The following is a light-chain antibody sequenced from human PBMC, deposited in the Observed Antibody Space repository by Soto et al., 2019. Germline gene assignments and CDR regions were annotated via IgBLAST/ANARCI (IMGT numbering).Light chain of an antibody. CDR1: QSVSRY. CDR3: QQRSNWTPN. J-gene: IGKJ5*01. Sequence: EIVLTQSPGILSLSPGERATLSCRASQSVSRYLAWYQQKPGQAPRLLTYDASNRATGIPARFSGIGSGTDFTLTISSLEIEDFAVYDGQQRSNWTPNFGQGTRLEIK. V-gene: IGKV3-11*01. CDR2: DAS.